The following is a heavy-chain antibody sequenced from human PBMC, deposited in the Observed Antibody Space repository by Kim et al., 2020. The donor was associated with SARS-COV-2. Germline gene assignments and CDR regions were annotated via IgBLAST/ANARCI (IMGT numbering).Heavy chain of an antibody. CDR1: GGSISSSSYY. Sequence: SETLSLTCTVSGGSISSSSYYWGWIRQPPGQGLEWIGSIYYSGSTYYNPSLKSRVTISVDTSKNQFSLKLSSVTAADTAVYYCARYSLRGYSYGYSYDWFGPWGQGTLVTVS. J-gene: IGHJ5*02. CDR2: IYYSGST. D-gene: IGHD5-18*01. V-gene: IGHV4-39*01. CDR3: ARYSLRGYSYGYSYDWFGP.